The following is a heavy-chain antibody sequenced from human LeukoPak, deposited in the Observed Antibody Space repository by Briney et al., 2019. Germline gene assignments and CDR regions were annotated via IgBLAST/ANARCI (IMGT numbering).Heavy chain of an antibody. CDR3: ARDRGYYYFYGMDG. CDR1: GFTFSSYA. Sequence: SGRSLRLSCAASGFTFSSYAMHWVRQAPGKGLEWVAVISYDGSNKYYADSVKGRFTISRDNSKNTLYLQMNSLRAEDTAVYYCARDRGYYYFYGMDGWGQGTTVTVPS. CDR2: ISYDGSNK. V-gene: IGHV3-30*04. J-gene: IGHJ6*02.